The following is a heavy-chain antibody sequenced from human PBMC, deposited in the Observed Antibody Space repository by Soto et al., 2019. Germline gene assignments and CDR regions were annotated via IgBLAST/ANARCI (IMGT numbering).Heavy chain of an antibody. CDR1: GYTFTSYG. Sequence: ASVKVSCKASGYTFTSYGISWVRQAPGQGLEWMGWISAYNGNTNYAQKNQGRVTMTTDTSTSTAYIELRSLRSEDAAVYYCARAVLRYFDWLSPFDYWGQGTLVTVSS. CDR3: ARAVLRYFDWLSPFDY. V-gene: IGHV1-18*01. J-gene: IGHJ4*02. CDR2: ISAYNGNT. D-gene: IGHD3-9*01.